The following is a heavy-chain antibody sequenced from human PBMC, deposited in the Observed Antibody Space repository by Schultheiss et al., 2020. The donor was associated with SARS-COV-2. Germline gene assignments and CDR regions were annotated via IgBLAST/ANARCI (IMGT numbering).Heavy chain of an antibody. CDR2: INHSGST. Sequence: SETLSLTCAVYGGSFSGYYWSWIRQPPGKGLEWIGEINHSGSTNYNPSLKSRVTISVDTSKSKSYLDVSSVTAVDTGVYYCARDMSAAAGLFDSWGQGTLVTVSS. D-gene: IGHD6-13*01. V-gene: IGHV4-34*01. CDR1: GGSFSGYY. J-gene: IGHJ4*02. CDR3: ARDMSAAAGLFDS.